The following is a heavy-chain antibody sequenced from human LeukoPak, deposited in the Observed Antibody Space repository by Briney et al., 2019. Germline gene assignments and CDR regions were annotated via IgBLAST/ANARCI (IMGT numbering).Heavy chain of an antibody. CDR1: GFTFSSYE. D-gene: IGHD3-10*01. J-gene: IGHJ4*02. Sequence: PGGSLRLSCAASGFTFSSYEMNWVRQAPGKGVEWISYISSSGSTIYYADSVKGRFTISRDNPKNSLYLQMNSLRAEDTAVYYCARFPGADYFDYWGQGTLVTVSS. V-gene: IGHV3-48*03. CDR3: ARFPGADYFDY. CDR2: ISSSGSTI.